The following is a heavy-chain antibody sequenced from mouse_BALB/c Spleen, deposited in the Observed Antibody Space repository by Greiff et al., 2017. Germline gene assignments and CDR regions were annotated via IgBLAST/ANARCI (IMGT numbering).Heavy chain of an antibody. J-gene: IGHJ1*01. V-gene: IGHV2-4-1*01. D-gene: IGHD1-1*01. CDR2: IWSGGST. CDR1: GFSLTSYG. Sequence: QVQLKESGPGLVQPSQSLSITCTVSGFSLTSYGVHWVRQSPGKGLEWLGVIWSGGSTDYNAAFISRLSISKDNSKSQVFFKMNSLQADDTAIYYCARNEEILLPWYFDVWGAGTTVTVSS. CDR3: ARNEEILLPWYFDV.